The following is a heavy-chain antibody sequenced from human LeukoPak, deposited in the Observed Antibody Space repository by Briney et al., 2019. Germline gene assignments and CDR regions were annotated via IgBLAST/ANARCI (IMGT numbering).Heavy chain of an antibody. CDR3: ARVRTCPTLYAFDI. V-gene: IGHV3-20*04. Sequence: PGGSLRLSCAASGFTFDDYGMSWVRQAPGKGLEWVSGINWNGGSTGYADSVKGRFTISRDNAKNSLYLQMNSLRAEDTALYYCARVRTCPTLYAFDIWGQGTMVTVSS. D-gene: IGHD3-16*02. CDR1: GFTFDDYG. CDR2: INWNGGST. J-gene: IGHJ3*02.